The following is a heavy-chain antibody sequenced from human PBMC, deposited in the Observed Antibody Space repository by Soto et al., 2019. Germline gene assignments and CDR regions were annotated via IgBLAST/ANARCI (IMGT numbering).Heavy chain of an antibody. CDR3: ARANWYAEY. CDR2: VYYTGST. D-gene: IGHD1-20*01. V-gene: IGHV4-59*11. CDR1: GGSINNHY. J-gene: IGHJ4*01. Sequence: QVHLQESGPGLVKPSETLSLTCTVSGGSINNHYWSWIRQPPGKGLEWIGYVYYTGSTNYNPSLPCRITMSVVTSKNQSPLHLTSLTAADTAIYYCARANWYAEYWGPGTLFTVSS.